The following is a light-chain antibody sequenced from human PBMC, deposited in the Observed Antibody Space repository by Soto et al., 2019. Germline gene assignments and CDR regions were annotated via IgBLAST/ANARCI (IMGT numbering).Light chain of an antibody. J-gene: IGKJ4*01. CDR3: QESYTGPAVS. CDR2: ATS. Sequence: DIQMTQSPSSLSASVGDRVTITCRASQGIGSWLAWYQHKPGKAPKLLIYATSTLQSGVPSRFSGSGSGTEFTLTISSLQPEDFATYFCQESYTGPAVSFGGGTKVDIK. CDR1: QGIGSW. V-gene: IGKV1-12*01.